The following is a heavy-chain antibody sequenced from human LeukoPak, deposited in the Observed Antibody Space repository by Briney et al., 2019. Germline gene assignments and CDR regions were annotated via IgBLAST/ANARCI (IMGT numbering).Heavy chain of an antibody. CDR2: IYYSGST. CDR3: AILGKAVDY. J-gene: IGHJ4*02. V-gene: IGHV4-39*01. D-gene: IGHD6-13*01. CDR1: GGSISSSSYY. Sequence: PSETLSLTCTVSGGSISSSSYYWGWIRQPPGKGLEWIGSIYYSGSTYYNPSLKSRVTISVDTSKNQFSLKLSSVTAADTAVYYCAILGKAVDYWGQGTLVTVSS.